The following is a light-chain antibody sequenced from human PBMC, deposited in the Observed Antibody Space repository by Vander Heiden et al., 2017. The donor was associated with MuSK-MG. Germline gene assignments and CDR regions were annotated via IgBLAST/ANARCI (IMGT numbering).Light chain of an antibody. CDR3: QAGDSSTGVV. Sequence: SSELSQSPSVSVSPGQTTSIPCSGDKLGDKYACWYQQKPGQSPVLVIYKDTKRPSGIPARFSGSNSGNTATLTLSGTQAMDEADYYCQAGDSSTGVVFGGGTKLTVL. CDR1: KLGDKY. CDR2: KDT. J-gene: IGLJ2*01. V-gene: IGLV3-1*01.